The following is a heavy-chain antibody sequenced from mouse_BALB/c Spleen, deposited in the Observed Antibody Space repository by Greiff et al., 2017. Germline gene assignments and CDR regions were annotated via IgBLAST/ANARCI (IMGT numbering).Heavy chain of an antibody. CDR3: ARQITTDAMDY. D-gene: IGHD2-4*01. V-gene: IGHV5-6*01. J-gene: IGHJ4*01. Sequence: VQLKESGGDLVKPGGSLKLSCAASGFTFSSYGMSWVRQTPDKRLEWVATISSGGSYTYYPDSVKGRFTISRDNAKNTLYLQMSSLKSEDTAMYYCARQITTDAMDYWGQGTSVTVSS. CDR2: ISSGGSYT. CDR1: GFTFSSYG.